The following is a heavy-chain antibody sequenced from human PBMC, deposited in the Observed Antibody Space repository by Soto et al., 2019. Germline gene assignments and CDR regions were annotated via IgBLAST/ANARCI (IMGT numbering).Heavy chain of an antibody. CDR2: VYYSGTT. J-gene: IGHJ5*02. D-gene: IGHD4-17*01. Sequence: SEPLPVTRSVSGGSIENGDYYWSLKKQPPGKGLERIGYVYYSGTTNYNPFLKSRVTLSLGKSKNQFSLKMNSVTAADTAVYYCARDFIEHPTAFDPSAQGPLVTGTS. CDR1: GGSIENGDYY. CDR3: ARDFIEHPTAFDP. V-gene: IGHV4-61*08.